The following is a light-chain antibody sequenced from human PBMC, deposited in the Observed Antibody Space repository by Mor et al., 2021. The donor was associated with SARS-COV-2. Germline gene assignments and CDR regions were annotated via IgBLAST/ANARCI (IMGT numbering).Light chain of an antibody. CDR3: TSYAGVINVI. J-gene: IGLJ2*01. V-gene: IGLV2-8*01. Sequence: CTGTSSDVGGYNYVSWYQQHPGKAPKLIIYEVSKRPSGVPDRFSGSKSGNTASLTVSGLQAEDEADYFCTSYAGVINVIFGGGTSLTVL. CDR1: SSDVGGYNY. CDR2: EVS.